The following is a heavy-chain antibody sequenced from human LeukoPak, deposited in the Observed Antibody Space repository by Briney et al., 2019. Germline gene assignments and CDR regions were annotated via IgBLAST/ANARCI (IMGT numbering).Heavy chain of an antibody. CDR1: GYSFFSYW. V-gene: IGHV5-51*01. D-gene: IGHD2-15*01. J-gene: IGHJ4*02. CDR2: IYPGDSDT. CDR3: ARPGYCSGGSCYGFDY. Sequence: GESLKISCKGSGYSFFSYWMGWVRQMPGKGLEWLGIIYPGDSDTRYSPSFQGQVTISADKSINTAYLQWSSLKASDTAMYYCARPGYCSGGSCYGFDYWGQGTLVTVSS.